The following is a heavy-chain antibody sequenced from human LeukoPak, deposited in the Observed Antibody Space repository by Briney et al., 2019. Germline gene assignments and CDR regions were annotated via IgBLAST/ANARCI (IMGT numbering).Heavy chain of an antibody. V-gene: IGHV1-8*03. D-gene: IGHD4-17*01. CDR3: ARGLPMSKGDYSS. CDR2: MNPNSGNT. CDR1: GYTFTSYD. J-gene: IGHJ3*01. Sequence: ASVKVSCKASGYTFTSYDINWVRQATGQGLEWMGWMNPNSGNTGYAQKFQGRVTITRNTSISTAYMELSSLRSEDTAVYYCARGLPMSKGDYSSWGQGTMVTASS.